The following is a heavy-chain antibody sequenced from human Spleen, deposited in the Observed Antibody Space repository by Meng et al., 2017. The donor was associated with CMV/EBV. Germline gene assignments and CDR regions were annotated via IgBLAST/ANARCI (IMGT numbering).Heavy chain of an antibody. Sequence: GESLKISCAASGFTVSSNYMSWVRRAPGKGLEWVSVIYSGDRTYYADSVKGRFTISRDNSKNTLYLQMNSLRAEDTAVYNCARDPDYTSSSFGDYWGQGTLVTVSS. V-gene: IGHV3-53*05. CDR3: ARDPDYTSSSFGDY. J-gene: IGHJ4*02. CDR2: IYSGDRT. CDR1: GFTVSSNY. D-gene: IGHD6-6*01.